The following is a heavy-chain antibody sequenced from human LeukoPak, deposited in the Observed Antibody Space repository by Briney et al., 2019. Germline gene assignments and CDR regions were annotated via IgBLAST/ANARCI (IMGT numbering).Heavy chain of an antibody. CDR3: ARKTYCSGGRCYGENWFDP. CDR1: GGSISGYH. D-gene: IGHD2-15*01. Sequence: SETLSLTCTVTGGSISGYHWNWIRQSPGKGLEWISNIFYTGNTDYNPSLKSRVTISINTSKNEISLILRSVSAADTAVYYCARKTYCSGGRCYGENWFDPWGQGILVTVSS. V-gene: IGHV4-59*08. CDR2: IFYTGNT. J-gene: IGHJ5*02.